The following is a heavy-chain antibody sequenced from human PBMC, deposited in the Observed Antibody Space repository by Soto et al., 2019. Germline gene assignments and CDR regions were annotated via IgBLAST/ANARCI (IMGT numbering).Heavy chain of an antibody. J-gene: IGHJ4*02. CDR3: ARDHYDILTGYYISYFDY. V-gene: IGHV1-3*01. CDR2: INAGNGNT. Sequence: ASVKVSCKASGYTFTSYAMHWVRQAPGQRLEWMGWINAGNGNTKYSLKFQGRVTITRDTSANTVYMELSSLRYEDTAVYYCARDHYDILTGYYISYFDYWGQGTLVTVSS. CDR1: GYTFTSYA. D-gene: IGHD3-9*01.